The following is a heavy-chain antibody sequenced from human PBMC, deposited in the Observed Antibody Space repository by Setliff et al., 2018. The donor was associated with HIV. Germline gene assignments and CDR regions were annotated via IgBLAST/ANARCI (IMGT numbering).Heavy chain of an antibody. CDR1: GYTFTNYG. Sequence: ASVKVSCKASGYTFTNYGIGWVRQAPGQGLEWMGWISAYNGDTNYAQTVQGRVTMTADTSTRTAYMELRSLRSDDTAVYYCARRPIFYQLLLDAFDIWGQGTMVTVSS. CDR3: ARRPIFYQLLLDAFDI. D-gene: IGHD2-2*01. V-gene: IGHV1-18*01. CDR2: ISAYNGDT. J-gene: IGHJ3*02.